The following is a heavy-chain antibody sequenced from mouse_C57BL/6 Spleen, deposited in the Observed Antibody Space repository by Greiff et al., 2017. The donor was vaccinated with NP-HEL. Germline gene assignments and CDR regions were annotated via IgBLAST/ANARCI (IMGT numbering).Heavy chain of an antibody. D-gene: IGHD2-4*01. CDR3: ARVYYDYDNWYFDV. CDR1: GYTFTDYY. Sequence: EVQLQQSGPELVKPGASVKISCKASGYTFTDYYMNWVKQSHGKSLEWIGDINPNNGGTSYNQKFKGKATLTVDKSSSTAYMELRSLTSEDSAVYYCARVYYDYDNWYFDVWGTGTTVTVSS. V-gene: IGHV1-26*01. J-gene: IGHJ1*03. CDR2: INPNNGGT.